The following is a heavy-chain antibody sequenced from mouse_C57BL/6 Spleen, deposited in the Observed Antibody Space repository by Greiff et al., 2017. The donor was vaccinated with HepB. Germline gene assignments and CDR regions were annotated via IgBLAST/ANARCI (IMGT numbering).Heavy chain of an antibody. D-gene: IGHD2-4*01. CDR1: GYTFTDYE. Sequence: VKLQESGAELVRPGASVTLSCKASGYTFTDYEMHWVKQTPVHGLEWIGAIDPETGGTAYNQKFKGKAILTADKSSSTAYMELRSLTSEDSAVYYCTRRERDDYDFAYWGQGTLVTVSA. CDR3: TRRERDDYDFAY. V-gene: IGHV1-15*01. CDR2: IDPETGGT. J-gene: IGHJ3*01.